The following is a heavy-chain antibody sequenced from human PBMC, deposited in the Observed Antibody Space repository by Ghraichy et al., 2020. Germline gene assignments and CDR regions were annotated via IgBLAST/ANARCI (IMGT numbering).Heavy chain of an antibody. Sequence: ASVKVSCKASGYTFTSYGISWVRQAPGQGLEWMGWISAYNGNTNYAQKLQGRVTMTTDTSTSTAYMELRSLRSDDTAVYYCARVKIDFWSGYYTGVNDYWGQGTLVTVSS. D-gene: IGHD3-3*01. V-gene: IGHV1-18*01. CDR3: ARVKIDFWSGYYTGVNDY. CDR2: ISAYNGNT. J-gene: IGHJ4*02. CDR1: GYTFTSYG.